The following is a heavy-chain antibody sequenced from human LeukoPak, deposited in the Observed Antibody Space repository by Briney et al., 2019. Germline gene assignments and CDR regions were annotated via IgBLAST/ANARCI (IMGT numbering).Heavy chain of an antibody. CDR3: ARGRYYYDTSGYSGFDY. J-gene: IGHJ4*02. D-gene: IGHD3-22*01. V-gene: IGHV1-46*01. Sequence: ASVTVSCKASGYTFSIYNMHWVRQAPGQGLEWMGIINPSGGSTSYAQKFQGGVTMTRDTSTSTVYMELSSLRSEDTAVYYCARGRYYYDTSGYSGFDYWGQGTLVTVSS. CDR1: GYTFSIYN. CDR2: INPSGGST.